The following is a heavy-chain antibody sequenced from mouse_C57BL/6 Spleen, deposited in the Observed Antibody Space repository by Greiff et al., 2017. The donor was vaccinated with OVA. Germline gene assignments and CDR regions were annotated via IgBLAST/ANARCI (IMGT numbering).Heavy chain of an antibody. CDR1: GFTFTDYY. CDR3: ARYGNYVFDY. CDR2: IRNKANGYTT. D-gene: IGHD2-1*01. Sequence: DVKLVESGGGLVQPGGSLSLSCAASGFTFTDYYMSWVRQPPGKALEWLGFIRNKANGYTTEYSASVKGRFTISRDNSQSILYLQMNALRAEDSATYYCARYGNYVFDYWGQGTTLTVSS. J-gene: IGHJ2*01. V-gene: IGHV7-3*01.